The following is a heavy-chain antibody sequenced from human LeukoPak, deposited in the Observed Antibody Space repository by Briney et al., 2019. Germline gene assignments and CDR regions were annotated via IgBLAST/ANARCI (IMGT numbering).Heavy chain of an antibody. CDR3: ARKNHESPSSNWFDP. Sequence: KPSETMSLTCTVSGGSISSYYWSWIRQPPGKGLEWIGYIYYSGSTNYNPSPKSRVTISVDTSKNQSSLKLSSVTAADTAVYYCARKNHESPSSNWFDPWGQGTLVTVSS. V-gene: IGHV4-59*01. CDR1: GGSISSYY. CDR2: IYYSGST. D-gene: IGHD1-14*01. J-gene: IGHJ5*02.